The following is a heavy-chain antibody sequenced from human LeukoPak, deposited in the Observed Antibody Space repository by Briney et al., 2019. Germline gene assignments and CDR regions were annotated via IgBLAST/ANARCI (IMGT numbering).Heavy chain of an antibody. D-gene: IGHD3-10*01. CDR2: ISYDGSNK. CDR1: GFTFSSYA. Sequence: PGGSLRLSCAASGFTFSSYAMHWVRQAPGKGLEWVAVISYDGSNKYYADSVKGRFTISRENSKNTLYLQMNSLRAEDTAVYYCARVNDYYYGSGSYLAEDYWGQGTLVTVSS. J-gene: IGHJ4*02. V-gene: IGHV3-30*04. CDR3: ARVNDYYYGSGSYLAEDY.